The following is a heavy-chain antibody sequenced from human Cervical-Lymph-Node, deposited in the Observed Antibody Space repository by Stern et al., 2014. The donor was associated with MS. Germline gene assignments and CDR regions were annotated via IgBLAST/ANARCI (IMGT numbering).Heavy chain of an antibody. CDR1: GGAISSYY. V-gene: IGHV4-59*01. Sequence: DQLVESGPGLVKPSETLSLTCTVSGGAISSYYWSWIRQPPGKGLEWIWYIYYSESTNYNPSLKSRVTISVDTSKNQFSLKLSSVTAADTAVYYCARGATQAFDPWGQGTLVTVSS. CDR3: ARGATQAFDP. CDR2: IYYSEST. J-gene: IGHJ5*02.